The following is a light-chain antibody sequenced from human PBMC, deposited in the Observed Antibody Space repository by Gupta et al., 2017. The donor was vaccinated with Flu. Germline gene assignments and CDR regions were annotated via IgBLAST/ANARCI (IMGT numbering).Light chain of an antibody. CDR2: GTP. CDR3: HQEKNSPFT. V-gene: IGKV3-20*01. CDR1: ESVGRNF. Sequence: DTLAGSPGGSGTLSCRAGESVGRNFLVWYQQKPGQAPRVLIYGTPYRATGIPDRFSGGGSGTDFTLTINRLEPEDCGLYYCHQEKNSPFTFGQGTKVEIK. J-gene: IGKJ2*01.